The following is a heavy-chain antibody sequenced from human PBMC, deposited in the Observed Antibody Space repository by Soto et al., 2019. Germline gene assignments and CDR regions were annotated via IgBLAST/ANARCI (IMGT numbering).Heavy chain of an antibody. D-gene: IGHD1-26*01. CDR3: ARDPRLELRGVDS. CDR2: ISGGGDGT. V-gene: IGHV3-23*01. CDR1: GSTFGNYA. Sequence: GGSLRLSCAASGSTFGNYAMTWVRQAPGKGLEWVSTISGGGDGTYYADSVKGRFTISRDNSKNTLYLQMNSLRAEDTAVYYCARDPRLELRGVDSWGQGTMVTVYS. J-gene: IGHJ5*01.